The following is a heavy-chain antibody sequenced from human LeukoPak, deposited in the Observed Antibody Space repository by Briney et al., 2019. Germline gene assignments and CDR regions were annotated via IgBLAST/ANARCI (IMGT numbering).Heavy chain of an antibody. D-gene: IGHD4-17*01. V-gene: IGHV3-23*01. CDR1: GFTFSSYA. J-gene: IGHJ5*02. CDR3: AKDNYGDYSNWFDP. CDR2: ISGSGGST. Sequence: GGSLRLSCAASGFTFSSYAMSWVRQAPGKGLEWVSAISGSGGSTYYADSVKGRFTISRDSSKNTLYLQMNSLRAEDTAVYYCAKDNYGDYSNWFDPWGQGTLVTVSS.